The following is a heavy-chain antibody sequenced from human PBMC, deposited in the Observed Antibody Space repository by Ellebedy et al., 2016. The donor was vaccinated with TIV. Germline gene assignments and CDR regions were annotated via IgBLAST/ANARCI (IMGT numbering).Heavy chain of an antibody. CDR3: ARHYGDYGKDH. V-gene: IGHV3-33*01. CDR1: GFTFSSYG. D-gene: IGHD4-17*01. Sequence: GESLKISXAASGFTFSSYGMHWVRQAPGKGLEWVAVIWYDGSNKYYADSVKGRFTISRDNSKNTLYLQMNSLRAEVTAVYYCARHYGDYGKDHWGQGTLVTVSS. CDR2: IWYDGSNK. J-gene: IGHJ4*02.